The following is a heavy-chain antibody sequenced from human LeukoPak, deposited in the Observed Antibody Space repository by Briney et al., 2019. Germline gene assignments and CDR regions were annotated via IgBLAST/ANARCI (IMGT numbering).Heavy chain of an antibody. Sequence: QAGRSLRLSCAASGFTVSSNYMSWVRQAPGKGLEWVSVIYSGSSSTYYTVSVKGRFTISRHNSKNTLYLQMNSLRAEDTAVYYCARVGSGWYVFDYWGQGTLVTVSS. CDR2: IYSGSSST. CDR3: ARVGSGWYVFDY. J-gene: IGHJ4*02. V-gene: IGHV3-53*04. CDR1: GFTVSSNY. D-gene: IGHD6-19*01.